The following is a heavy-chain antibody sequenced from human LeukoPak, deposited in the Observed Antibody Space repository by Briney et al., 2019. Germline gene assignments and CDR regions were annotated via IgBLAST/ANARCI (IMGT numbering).Heavy chain of an antibody. CDR2: ISSSGST. V-gene: IGHV4-61*02. J-gene: IGHJ4*02. CDR1: GDSISSGDYY. CDR3: ARVVYSYGYRYFDY. D-gene: IGHD5-18*01. Sequence: SETLSLTCTVSGDSISSGDYYWSWIRQPAGKGLEWIGRISSSGSTNYNPSLKSRVTISVDTSKNQFSLKLSSVTAADTAVYFCARVVYSYGYRYFDYWGQGTLVTVSS.